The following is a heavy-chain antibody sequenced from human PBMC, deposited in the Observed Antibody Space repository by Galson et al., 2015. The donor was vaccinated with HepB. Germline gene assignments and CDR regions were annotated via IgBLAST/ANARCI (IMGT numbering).Heavy chain of an antibody. CDR1: GFTLSSYS. CDR2: ISSSSSTI. V-gene: IGHV3-48*02. CDR3: ARELALWFGEGNYYYGMDV. Sequence: SLRLSCAASGFTLSSYSMNWVRQAPGKGLEWVSSISSSSSTIYYADSVKGRFTISRDNAKNSLYLQMNSLRDEDTAVYYCARELALWFGEGNYYYGMDVWGQGTTVTVSS. J-gene: IGHJ6*02. D-gene: IGHD3-10*01.